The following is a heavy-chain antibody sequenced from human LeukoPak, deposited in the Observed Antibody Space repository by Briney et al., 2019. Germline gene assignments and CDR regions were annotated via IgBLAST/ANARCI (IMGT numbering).Heavy chain of an antibody. V-gene: IGHV1-69*02. CDR2: IIPILGIA. D-gene: IGHD2-2*01. CDR3: AIRYCSSTSCETVVHC. Sequence: ASVKVSCKASGGTFSSYTISWVRQAPGQGLEWMGRIIPILGIANYAQKFQGRVTITADKSTSTAYMELSSLRSEDTAVYYCAIRYCSSTSCETVVHCWGQGTLVTVSS. J-gene: IGHJ4*02. CDR1: GGTFSSYT.